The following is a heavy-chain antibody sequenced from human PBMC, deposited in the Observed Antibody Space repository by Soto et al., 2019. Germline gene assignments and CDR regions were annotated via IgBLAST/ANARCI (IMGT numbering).Heavy chain of an antibody. V-gene: IGHV1-18*04. J-gene: IGHJ4*02. CDR2: ISAYNGNT. Sequence: PGESLKISCKGSGYSFTSYWIGWVRQVPGQGLEWMGWISAYNGNTNYAQKLQGRVTMTTDTSTSTAYMELRGLRSDDTAVYYCARDESILTGYPYADYWGQGTLVTSPQ. CDR1: GYSFTSYW. D-gene: IGHD3-9*01. CDR3: ARDESILTGYPYADY.